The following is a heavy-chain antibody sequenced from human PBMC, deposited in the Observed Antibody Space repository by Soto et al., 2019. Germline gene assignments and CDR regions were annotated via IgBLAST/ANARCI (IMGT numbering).Heavy chain of an antibody. CDR2: IIPILGIA. Sequence: GASVKVSCKASGGTFSSYTISWVRQAPGQGLEWMGRIIPILGIANYAQKFQGRVTITADKSTSTAYMELSSLRSEDTAVYYCAREHVAGFAQNWFDPWGQGTLVTVSS. V-gene: IGHV1-69*04. D-gene: IGHD3-10*02. J-gene: IGHJ5*02. CDR3: AREHVAGFAQNWFDP. CDR1: GGTFSSYT.